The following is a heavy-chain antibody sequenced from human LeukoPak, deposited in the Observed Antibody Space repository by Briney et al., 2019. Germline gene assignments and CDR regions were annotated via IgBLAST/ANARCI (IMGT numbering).Heavy chain of an antibody. D-gene: IGHD3-10*01. CDR3: ARAPSGAGINWFDP. J-gene: IGHJ5*02. CDR2: IYYSGNT. Sequence: SETLSLTCTVSGGSISSSSYYWGWIRQPPGKGLEWIGSIYYSGNTYYNPSLKSRVTISVDTSKNQFSLKLSSVTAADTAVYYCARAPSGAGINWFDPWGQGTLVTVSS. V-gene: IGHV4-39*07. CDR1: GGSISSSSYY.